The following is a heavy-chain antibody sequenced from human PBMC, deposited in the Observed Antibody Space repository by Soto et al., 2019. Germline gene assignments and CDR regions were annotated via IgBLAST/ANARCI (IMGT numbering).Heavy chain of an antibody. V-gene: IGHV4-34*01. CDR3: ARGKYNCSGGSCYPIYYYYYMDV. D-gene: IGHD2-15*01. Sequence: LETLSLTCAVYGGSFSGYYWSWIRQPPGKGLEWIGEINHSGSTNYNPSLKSRVTISVDTSKNQFSLKLSSVAAADTAVYYCARGKYNCSGGSCYPIYYYYYMDVWGKGTTVTVSS. CDR2: INHSGST. CDR1: GGSFSGYY. J-gene: IGHJ6*03.